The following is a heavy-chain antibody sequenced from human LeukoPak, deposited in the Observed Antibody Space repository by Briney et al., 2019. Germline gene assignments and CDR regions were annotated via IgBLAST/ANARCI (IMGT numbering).Heavy chain of an antibody. CDR2: ISGSGGST. V-gene: IGHV3-23*01. J-gene: IGHJ3*02. D-gene: IGHD3-22*01. Sequence: GGSLRLSCAASGFTFSSYSMNWVRQAPGKGLEWVSAISGSGGSTYYADSVKGRFTISRDNSKNTLYLQMNSLRAEDTAVYYCAKSRSGYYPWDAFDIWGQGTMVTVSS. CDR1: GFTFSSYS. CDR3: AKSRSGYYPWDAFDI.